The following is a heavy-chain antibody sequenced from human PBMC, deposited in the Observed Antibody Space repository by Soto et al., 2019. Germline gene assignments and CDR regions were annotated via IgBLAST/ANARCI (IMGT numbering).Heavy chain of an antibody. D-gene: IGHD3-10*01. J-gene: IGHJ4*02. CDR1: GFTFSSYA. Sequence: QVQLVESGGGVVQPGRSLRLSCAASGFTFSSYAMHWVSQAPGKGLEWVAVISYDGGNKYYADSVKGRVTISRDNSKNTLYLQINSLRAEDTAVYYCARPDYGSGSYPDYWGQGTLVTVSS. CDR3: ARPDYGSGSYPDY. V-gene: IGHV3-30-3*01. CDR2: ISYDGGNK.